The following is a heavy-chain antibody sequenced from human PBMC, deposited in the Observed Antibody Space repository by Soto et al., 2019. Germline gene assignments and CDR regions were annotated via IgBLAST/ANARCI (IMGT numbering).Heavy chain of an antibody. Sequence: LSLPCTVPGGPLPRYFLTWLRPPSGNGLEWIGHVFPGGPTSHNSSLKSRVSMSIDTSKNQFSLTLTSVTAADTAVYYCARTLSGFTYGSRQFYFDYWGQGNLVTGSS. CDR2: VFPGGPT. CDR3: ARTLSGFTYGSRQFYFDY. D-gene: IGHD3-10*01. CDR1: GGPLPRYF. J-gene: IGHJ4*02. V-gene: IGHV4-4*07.